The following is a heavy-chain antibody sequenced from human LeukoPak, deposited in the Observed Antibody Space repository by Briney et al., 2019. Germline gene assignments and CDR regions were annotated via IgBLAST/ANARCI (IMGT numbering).Heavy chain of an antibody. CDR1: GYTFTSYY. Sequence: ASVKVSCKASGYTFTSYYMHWVRQAPGQGLEWMGIINLSGGSTSYAQKFQGRVTMTRDTSTSTVYMELSSLRSEDTAVYYCARGNDSSGYYLPDAFDIWGQGTMVTVSS. CDR2: INLSGGST. CDR3: ARGNDSSGYYLPDAFDI. J-gene: IGHJ3*02. V-gene: IGHV1-46*01. D-gene: IGHD3-22*01.